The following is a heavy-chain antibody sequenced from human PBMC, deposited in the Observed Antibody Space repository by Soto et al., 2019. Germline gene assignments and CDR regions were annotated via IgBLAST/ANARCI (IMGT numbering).Heavy chain of an antibody. Sequence: QVQLVESGGGVVQPGGSLRLSCAASGFTFSIYGFHWVRQAPGQGLEWVALMWYDGRKEYYSDSVKGLFTLSRDNSKNTLFLKMDSLRPEDTGLYFCASNGGTYGMDVWGRGTTVIVSS. CDR3: ASNGGTYGMDV. CDR2: MWYDGRKE. V-gene: IGHV3-33*01. D-gene: IGHD2-8*01. CDR1: GFTFSIYG. J-gene: IGHJ6*02.